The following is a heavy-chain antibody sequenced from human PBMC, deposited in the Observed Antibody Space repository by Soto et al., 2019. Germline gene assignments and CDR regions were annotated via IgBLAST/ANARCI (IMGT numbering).Heavy chain of an antibody. D-gene: IGHD3-10*01. CDR2: IHRNGGRI. Sequence: EVQLVESGGGVVRPGGSLRLSCAASGFIFDDYGMTWVRQAPGKGLEWVCSIHRNGGRIGYADSVKGRVTISRDNAKNSLYLQMNSLRAEDTALYYCARDPNYGSGSYYNAWGQGTLVTVSS. J-gene: IGHJ4*02. CDR3: ARDPNYGSGSYYNA. V-gene: IGHV3-20*04. CDR1: GFIFDDYG.